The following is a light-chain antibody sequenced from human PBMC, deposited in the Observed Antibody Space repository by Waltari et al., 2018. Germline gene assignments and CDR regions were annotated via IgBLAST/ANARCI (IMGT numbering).Light chain of an antibody. CDR3: QALGTGAGV. Sequence: SYELTQPPSVSVSPGQTASITCSGDILGNKYASWYQQKPGQSPLLVIYQDTNRPSGIPGRFAGSKSGNAATLTISGTQAMDEADYYCQALGTGAGVFGGGTKLTVL. J-gene: IGLJ3*02. CDR2: QDT. CDR1: ILGNKY. V-gene: IGLV3-1*01.